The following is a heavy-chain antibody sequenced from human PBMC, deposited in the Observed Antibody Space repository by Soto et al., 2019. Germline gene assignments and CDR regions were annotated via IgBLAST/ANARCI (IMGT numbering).Heavy chain of an antibody. J-gene: IGHJ6*02. D-gene: IGHD2-2*01. V-gene: IGHV1-69*01. Sequence: QVQLVQSGAEVRKPGSSVTVSCKASGGTFSNYAISWVRQAPGQGLEWMGGIIPIVGTGSYAQKIQGRVTITADEPTITAYMELSSLRFEGTAVYYCARVVILVPTASTHYYYHMDVWGPGTTVTVSS. CDR2: IIPIVGTG. CDR1: GGTFSNYA. CDR3: ARVVILVPTASTHYYYHMDV.